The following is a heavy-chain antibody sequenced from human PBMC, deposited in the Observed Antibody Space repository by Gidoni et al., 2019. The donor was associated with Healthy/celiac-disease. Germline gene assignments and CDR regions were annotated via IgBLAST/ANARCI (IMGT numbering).Heavy chain of an antibody. V-gene: IGHV1-69*01. Sequence: QVQLVQSGAEVKKPGSSVKVSCKASGVTFSSYAISWVRTAPGQGLEWMGGSIPIFGTANYAQKFQGRVTITADESTSTAYMELSSLRSEDTAVYYCARGEDSCSSTSCYIGSGYYYGMDVWGQGTTVTVSS. J-gene: IGHJ6*02. CDR3: ARGEDSCSSTSCYIGSGYYYGMDV. CDR2: SIPIFGTA. CDR1: GVTFSSYA. D-gene: IGHD2-2*02.